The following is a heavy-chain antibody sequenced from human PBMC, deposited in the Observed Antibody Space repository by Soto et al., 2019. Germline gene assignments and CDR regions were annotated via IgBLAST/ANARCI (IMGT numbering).Heavy chain of an antibody. CDR3: ALAPAYSNYLGY. CDR1: GGSISSYY. J-gene: IGHJ4*02. CDR2: IYYSGST. D-gene: IGHD4-4*01. V-gene: IGHV4-59*01. Sequence: SETLSLTCTVSGGSISSYYWSWIRQPPGKGLEWIGYIYYSGSTNYNPSLKSRVTISVDTSKNQFSLKLSSVTAADTAVYYCALAPAYSNYLGYWGQGTLVTVSS.